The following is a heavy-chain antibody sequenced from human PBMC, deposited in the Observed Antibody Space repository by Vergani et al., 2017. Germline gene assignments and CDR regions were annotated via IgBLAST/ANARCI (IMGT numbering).Heavy chain of an antibody. CDR1: GYSITSGNY. D-gene: IGHD6-13*01. V-gene: IGHV4-38-2*01. J-gene: IGHJ3*02. Sequence: QVQLRGSGPGLVKPSETLSLTCAVSGYSITSGNYWAWIRQPPGKGLEWIGSIYHNGNTYYNPSLKNRVTISLDTSTTTFSLKLSSVTAADTAVYYCARLDYPRASSSWYLAAFDIWGQETMVTVSS. CDR3: ARLDYPRASSSWYLAAFDI. CDR2: IYHNGNT.